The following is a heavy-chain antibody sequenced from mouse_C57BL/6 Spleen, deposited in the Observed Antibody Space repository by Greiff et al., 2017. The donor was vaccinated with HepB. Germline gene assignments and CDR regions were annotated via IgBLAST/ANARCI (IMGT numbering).Heavy chain of an antibody. CDR3: ARRRSAMDY. Sequence: EVKLVESGGGLVKPGGSLKLSCAASGFTFSSYTMSWVRQTPEKRLEWVATISGGGGNTYYPDSVKGRFTISRDNAKNTLYLQMGSLRSEDTALYYCARRRSAMDYWGQGTSVTVSS. CDR1: GFTFSSYT. V-gene: IGHV5-9*01. J-gene: IGHJ4*01. CDR2: ISGGGGNT.